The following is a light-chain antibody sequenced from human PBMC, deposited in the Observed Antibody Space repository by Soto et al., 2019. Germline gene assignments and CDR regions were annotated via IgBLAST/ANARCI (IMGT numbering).Light chain of an antibody. CDR2: DVS. CDR3: SSYKSSSSYV. Sequence: SVLTELASVSGSHGQSIRIFCNGTSSDVGGYKYVSWYQQYPGKAPKPMIYDVSNRPSGVSDRFSGSKSGNTASLTISGLQSEHEADYYCSSYKSSSSYVFGTGTEVTVL. CDR1: SSDVGGYKY. V-gene: IGLV2-14*01. J-gene: IGLJ1*01.